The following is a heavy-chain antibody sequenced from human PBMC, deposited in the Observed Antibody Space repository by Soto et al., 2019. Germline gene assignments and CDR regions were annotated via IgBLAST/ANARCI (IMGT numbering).Heavy chain of an antibody. Sequence: QVQLVQSGAEVKKPGASVKVSCKASGYTFTSYYMHWVRQAPGQGLEWMGIINPSGGSTSYEQKFQGRVTMTRDTSTSTVYMELSSLRSEDTAVYYCARSKVVADSKTSYYYGMDVWGQGTTVTVSS. CDR2: INPSGGST. V-gene: IGHV1-46*01. CDR3: ARSKVVADSKTSYYYGMDV. D-gene: IGHD2-15*01. J-gene: IGHJ6*02. CDR1: GYTFTSYY.